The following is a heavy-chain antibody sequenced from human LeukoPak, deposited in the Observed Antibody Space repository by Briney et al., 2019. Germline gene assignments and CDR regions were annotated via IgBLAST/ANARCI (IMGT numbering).Heavy chain of an antibody. Sequence: SETLSLTCTVSGGSISSYYWSWIRQPPGEGLEWIGYIYYSGSTNYNPSLKSRVTISVDTSKNQFSLKLSSVTAADTAVYYCAIELYSSSCLDYWGQGTLVTVSS. V-gene: IGHV4-59*12. D-gene: IGHD6-13*01. CDR3: AIELYSSSCLDY. CDR2: IYYSGST. J-gene: IGHJ4*02. CDR1: GGSISSYY.